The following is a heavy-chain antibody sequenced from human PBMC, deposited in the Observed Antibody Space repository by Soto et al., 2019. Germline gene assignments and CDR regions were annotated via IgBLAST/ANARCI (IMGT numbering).Heavy chain of an antibody. CDR2: SSQIGST. D-gene: IGHD3-10*01. CDR3: ASYYYGSGSYYKKLHPGGMDV. Sequence: GGSSQIGSTYYNPSLKSRVTISVDTSKNQFSLKLSSVTAADTAVYYCASYYYGSGSYYKKLHPGGMDVWGQGTTVTVSS. J-gene: IGHJ6*02. V-gene: IGHV4-31*02.